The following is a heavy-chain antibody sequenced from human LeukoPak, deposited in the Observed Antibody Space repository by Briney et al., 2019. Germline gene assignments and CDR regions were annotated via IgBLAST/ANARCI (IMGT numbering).Heavy chain of an antibody. V-gene: IGHV3-43D*04. J-gene: IGHJ6*03. D-gene: IGHD5-12*01. Sequence: GGSLRLSCAASGFTFDDYAMHWVRQAPGKGLEWVSLISWDGGSTYYADSVKGRFTISRDNSKNSLYLQMNSLRAEDTALYYCAKDHYSGYDNYYYYYMDVWGKGTTVTVSS. CDR1: GFTFDDYA. CDR2: ISWDGGST. CDR3: AKDHYSGYDNYYYYYMDV.